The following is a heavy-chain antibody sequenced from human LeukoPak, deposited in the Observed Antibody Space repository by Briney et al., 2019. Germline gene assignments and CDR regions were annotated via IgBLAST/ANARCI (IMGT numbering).Heavy chain of an antibody. CDR2: TYYRSTWYN. V-gene: IGHV6-1*01. Sequence: SQTLSLTCAISGDSVSSNSVTWNWIRQSPSRGLEWLGRTYYRSTWYNDYAVSVRGRITANPDTSKNQFSLHLNSVTPEDTAVYYCARRLTQYDCFDPWGQGILVTVSS. CDR1: GDSVSSNSVT. D-gene: IGHD2-2*01. J-gene: IGHJ5*02. CDR3: ARRLTQYDCFDP.